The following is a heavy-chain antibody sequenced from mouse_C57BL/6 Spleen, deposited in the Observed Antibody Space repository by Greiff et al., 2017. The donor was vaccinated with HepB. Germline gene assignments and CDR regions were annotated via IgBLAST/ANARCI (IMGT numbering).Heavy chain of an antibody. V-gene: IGHV5-17*01. CDR2: ISSGRSTI. CDR3: ARLVGAMDY. CDR1: GFTFSDYG. J-gene: IGHJ4*01. Sequence: EVKVVDSGGGLVKPGGSLKLSCAASGFTFSDYGMHWVRQAPEKGLEWVAYISSGRSTIYYADTVKGRFTISRDNAKNTLFLQMTSLRSEDTAMYYCARLVGAMDYWGQGTSVTVSS. D-gene: IGHD1-1*02.